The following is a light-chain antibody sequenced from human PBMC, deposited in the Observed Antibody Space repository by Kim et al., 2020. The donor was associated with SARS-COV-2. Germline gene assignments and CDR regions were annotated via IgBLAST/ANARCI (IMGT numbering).Light chain of an antibody. J-gene: IGLJ2*01. CDR1: SGHSSYA. CDR3: QTWGTGFVVV. Sequence: QLVLTQSPSASASLGASVKLTCTLSSGHSSYAIAWHQQQPEKGPRYLMKVNSDGSHSKGDGIPDRFSGSSSGAERYLTISSLQSEDEADYYCQTWGTGFVVVFGGGTQLTVL. V-gene: IGLV4-69*01. CDR2: VNSDGSH.